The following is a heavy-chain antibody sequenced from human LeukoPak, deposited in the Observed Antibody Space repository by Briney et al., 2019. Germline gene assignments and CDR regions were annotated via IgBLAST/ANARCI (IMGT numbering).Heavy chain of an antibody. CDR2: INPSGGST. D-gene: IGHD3-16*02. Sequence: ASVKVSCKASGYTFTSYYMHCVRQAPGQGLEWMGIINPSGGSTSYAQKFQGRVTMTRDTSTSTVYMELSSPRSEDTAVYYCARGPSYDYVWGSYRNWGDYYYGMDVWGKGTTVTVSS. CDR1: GYTFTSYY. V-gene: IGHV1-46*01. CDR3: ARGPSYDYVWGSYRNWGDYYYGMDV. J-gene: IGHJ6*04.